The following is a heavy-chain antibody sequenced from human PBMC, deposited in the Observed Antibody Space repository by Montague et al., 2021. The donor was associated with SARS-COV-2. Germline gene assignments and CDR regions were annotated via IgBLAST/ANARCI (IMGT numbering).Heavy chain of an antibody. CDR3: VRDLAGVRGY. V-gene: IGHV3-74*01. Sequence: SLRLSCAASGFDFIRNWMHWVRQAPGEGLVWVSRLNEDGRITNYADSVRGRFTISRDNAQNILYLQMNSLRVEDTAVYYYVRDLAGVRGYWGPGTLVTVSS. CDR1: GFDFIRNW. D-gene: IGHD5-12*01. J-gene: IGHJ1*01. CDR2: LNEDGRIT.